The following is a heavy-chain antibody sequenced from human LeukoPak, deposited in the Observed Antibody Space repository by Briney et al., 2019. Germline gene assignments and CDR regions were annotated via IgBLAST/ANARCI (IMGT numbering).Heavy chain of an antibody. CDR2: ISSSSSYI. J-gene: IGHJ4*02. CDR3: ARGGTSKPLLGY. V-gene: IGHV3-21*01. D-gene: IGHD1-26*01. CDR1: GFTFSSYS. Sequence: RPGGSPRLLCTASGFTFSSYSMNWVRQAPGKGLEWVSSISSSSSYIYYADSVKGRFTISRDNDKNSLYLQMNSLRAEDTAVYYCARGGTSKPLLGYWGKETLVTVSS.